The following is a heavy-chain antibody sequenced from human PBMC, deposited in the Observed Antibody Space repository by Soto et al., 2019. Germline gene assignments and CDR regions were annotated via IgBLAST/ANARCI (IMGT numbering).Heavy chain of an antibody. J-gene: IGHJ4*02. CDR1: SGSITSSTYY. V-gene: IGHV4-39*01. CDR3: VASPSITRGCFDY. Sequence: QLQLQESGPGLVKPSETLSLTCTVSSGSITSSTYYWGWIRQPPEKGLEWIGTIYFSGNTYYNPSLKSRVTISVATFRSQLFLMLSSVTAADTAVYCCVASPSITRGCFDYWGQGTLVTVSS. CDR2: IYFSGNT. D-gene: IGHD2-2*01.